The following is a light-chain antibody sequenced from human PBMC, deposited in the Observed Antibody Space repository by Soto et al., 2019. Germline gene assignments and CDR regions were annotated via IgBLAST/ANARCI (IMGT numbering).Light chain of an antibody. CDR3: QAWDNRTAV. CDR1: KLGDKY. CDR2: QDA. J-gene: IGLJ3*02. V-gene: IGLV3-1*01. Sequence: SYELTQPPSVSVSPGQTASITCSGDKLGDKYASWYQQKPGQSPVLVMYQDAKRPSGIPERFSGSNSGNTATLTISGTQAMDEADYYCQAWDNRTAVFGGGTKLTVL.